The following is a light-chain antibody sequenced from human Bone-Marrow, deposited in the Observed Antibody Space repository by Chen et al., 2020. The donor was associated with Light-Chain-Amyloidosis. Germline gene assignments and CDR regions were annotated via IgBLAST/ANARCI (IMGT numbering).Light chain of an antibody. CDR2: RDT. Sequence: SYELTQPPSVSVSPGQTARITCSGDDLPTKYAYWYQQKPGQAPVLVIHRDTERPSGISERFSGSSSGTTATLTISGVQAEYEADYHCQSADSSGTYEVFFGGGTKLTVL. CDR3: QSADSSGTYEVF. V-gene: IGLV3-25*03. CDR1: DLPTKY. J-gene: IGLJ2*01.